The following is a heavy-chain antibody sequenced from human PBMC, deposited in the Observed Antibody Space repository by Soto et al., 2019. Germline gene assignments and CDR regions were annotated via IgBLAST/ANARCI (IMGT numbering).Heavy chain of an antibody. J-gene: IGHJ4*02. V-gene: IGHV3-43*01. CDR1: GFTCGEYT. Sequence: GGYLKLSCAASGFTCGEYTMHWVRQAPGKGLEWVSLIFWDGSNTHYADSVKGRFTISRDNRKNSLYLQMDRLRTEDTALYYCAKDMAYGGNSGPFDYWGQAT. CDR2: IFWDGSNT. CDR3: AKDMAYGGNSGPFDY. D-gene: IGHD4-17*01.